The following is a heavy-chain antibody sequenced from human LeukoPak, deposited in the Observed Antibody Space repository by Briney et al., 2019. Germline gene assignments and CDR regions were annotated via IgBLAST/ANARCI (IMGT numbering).Heavy chain of an antibody. J-gene: IGHJ4*02. V-gene: IGHV3-7*01. CDR1: GSTFSSYW. Sequence: GGSLRLSCAASGSTFSSYWMSWVRQAPGKGLEWVANIKQDGSEKYYVDSVKGRITISRDNAKNSLYLQMNSLRAEDTAVYYCARDLYYGSGSYVYWGQGTLVTVSS. D-gene: IGHD3-10*01. CDR2: IKQDGSEK. CDR3: ARDLYYGSGSYVY.